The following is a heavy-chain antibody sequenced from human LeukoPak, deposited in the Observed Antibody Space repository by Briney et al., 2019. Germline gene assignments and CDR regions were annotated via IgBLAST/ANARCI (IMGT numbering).Heavy chain of an antibody. V-gene: IGHV3-30*04. J-gene: IGHJ4*02. CDR1: GFTFTRYT. CDR3: VTDNYGGITDF. D-gene: IGHD2-21*01. Sequence: GGSLRLSCAASGFTFTRYTMRWVRQAPGKGLEWVAVVLYDGSNKYYADSVKGRFTLSRDNSKNTLSLQMNTLRADDTAVYYCVTDNYGGITDFWGQGTLVTVSS. CDR2: VLYDGSNK.